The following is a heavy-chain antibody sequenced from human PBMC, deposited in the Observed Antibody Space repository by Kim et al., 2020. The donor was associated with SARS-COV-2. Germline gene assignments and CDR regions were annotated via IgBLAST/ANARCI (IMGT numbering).Heavy chain of an antibody. CDR1: GGSISSSSYY. J-gene: IGHJ6*02. V-gene: IGHV4-39*01. Sequence: SETLSLTCTVSGGSISSSSYYWGWIRQPPGKGLEWIGSIYYSGSTYYNPSLKSRVTISVDTSKNQFSLKLSSVTAADTAVYYCASYDSSAYYYPQNYYGMDVWGQGTTVTVSS. CDR3: ASYDSSAYYYPQNYYGMDV. D-gene: IGHD3-22*01. CDR2: IYYSGST.